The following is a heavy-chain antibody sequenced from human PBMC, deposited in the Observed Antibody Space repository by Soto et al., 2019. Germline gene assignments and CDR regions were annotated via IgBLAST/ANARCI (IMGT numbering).Heavy chain of an antibody. D-gene: IGHD6-13*01. Sequence: GGSLRLSCAASGFTFSSYAMSWVRQAPGKGLEWVSAISGSGGSTYYADSVKGRFTNSRDNSKNTLYLQMNSLRAEDTAVYYCARGEQLVWYYYGMDVWGQGTTVTVSS. CDR2: ISGSGGST. CDR1: GFTFSSYA. J-gene: IGHJ6*02. CDR3: ARGEQLVWYYYGMDV. V-gene: IGHV3-23*01.